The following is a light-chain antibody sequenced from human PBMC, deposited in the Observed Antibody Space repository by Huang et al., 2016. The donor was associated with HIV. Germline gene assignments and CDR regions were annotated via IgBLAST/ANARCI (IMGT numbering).Light chain of an antibody. J-gene: IGKJ1*01. CDR2: KAS. CDR1: QSISSW. CDR3: QQYNSLAWT. V-gene: IGKV1-5*03. Sequence: DIQMTQSPSTLSASVGDRVTITCRASQSISSWLAWYQQKPGKAPNLLIYKASSLESGVPSRVSGSGSGTEFTLTISSLQPDDFATCYCQQYNSLAWTCGQGAKVEIK.